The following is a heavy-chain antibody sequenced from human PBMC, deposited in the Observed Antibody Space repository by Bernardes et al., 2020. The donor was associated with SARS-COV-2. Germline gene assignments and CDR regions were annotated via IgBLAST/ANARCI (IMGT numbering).Heavy chain of an antibody. D-gene: IGHD4-4*01. V-gene: IGHV3-21*06. CDR1: GFTFSSYS. Sequence: GGSLRLSRSASGFTFSSYSMHWVRQAPGKGLEWISSISTSSSYISYSDSVRGRFTISRDNAKNSVSLQMNSLRAEDTAVYYCARVDFSNLYYFDYWGQGSLVTVSS. CDR2: ISTSSSYI. J-gene: IGHJ4*02. CDR3: ARVDFSNLYYFDY.